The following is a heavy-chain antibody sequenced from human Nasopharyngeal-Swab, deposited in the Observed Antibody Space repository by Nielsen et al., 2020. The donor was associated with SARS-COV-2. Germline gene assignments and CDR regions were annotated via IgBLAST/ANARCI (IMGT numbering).Heavy chain of an antibody. CDR1: GFTFSSYW. D-gene: IGHD2-15*01. V-gene: IGHV3-74*01. CDR3: ARREGFCSGGTCYLDY. Sequence: GESLKILCSASGFTFSSYWMHWVRQLPGKGLVWVSRISTDGSGTNYADSVKGRFTVSRDNAKNTLYLQMNSLRAEDTAVYYCARREGFCSGGTCYLDYWGQGTLVTVSS. J-gene: IGHJ4*02. CDR2: ISTDGSGT.